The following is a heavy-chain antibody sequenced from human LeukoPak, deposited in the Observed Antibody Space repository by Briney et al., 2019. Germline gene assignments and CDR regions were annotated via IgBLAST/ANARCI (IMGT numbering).Heavy chain of an antibody. D-gene: IGHD3-16*01. Sequence: TGGSLRLSCAASGFTFDDYGMSWVRQAPGKGLEWVSAINWNGDSTGHADSVRGRFTISRDNVKNSLFLQMNSLRAEDTAVYYCANLKVGYDWGQGTLVTVSS. V-gene: IGHV3-20*04. CDR3: ANLKVGYD. CDR2: INWNGDST. CDR1: GFTFDDYG. J-gene: IGHJ4*02.